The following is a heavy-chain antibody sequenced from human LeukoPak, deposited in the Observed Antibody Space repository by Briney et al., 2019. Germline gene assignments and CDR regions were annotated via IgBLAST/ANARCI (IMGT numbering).Heavy chain of an antibody. V-gene: IGHV1-2*02. CDR3: AREEVWSSENH. CDR2: INPNSGGT. Sequence: EASVKVSCKTSGYTFTGYYMHWVRQAPGQGFEWMDWINPNSGGTNYAQKFQGRVTMTRDTSISTAYMELSRLRSDDTAVYYCAREEVWSSENHWGQGTLVTVSS. CDR1: GYTFTGYY. D-gene: IGHD4/OR15-4a*01. J-gene: IGHJ5*02.